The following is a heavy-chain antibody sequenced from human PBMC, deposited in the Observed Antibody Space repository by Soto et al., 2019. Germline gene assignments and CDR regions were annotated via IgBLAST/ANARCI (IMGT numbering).Heavy chain of an antibody. CDR1: GGSISSSRCH. V-gene: IGHV4-39*01. CDR3: ESHGITGSHHDAFDI. D-gene: IGHD1-26*01. J-gene: IGHJ3*02. CDR2: IKYSGTT. Sequence: SETLSLTCTVSGGSISSSRCHWGWIRQPPGKGLEWIASIKYSGTTFYNPSLKSRVTLSVDTSKNQFALQLSSVTAAETAVYYCESHGITGSHHDAFDISRRGTIVTVSS.